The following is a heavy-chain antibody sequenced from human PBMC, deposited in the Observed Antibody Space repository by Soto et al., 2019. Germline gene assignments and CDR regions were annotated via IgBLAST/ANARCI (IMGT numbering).Heavy chain of an antibody. V-gene: IGHV3-21*01. CDR2: ISTRSHYI. CDR3: ARDSSTGYYLSDFDY. Sequence: GSLRLSCAASGFTFSNYNMNWVRQAPGKGLEWVASISTRSHYIYYADSLKGRFTISRDNAKNSVDLQISSLRAEDTAVYYCARDSSTGYYLSDFDYWGQGTLVTVSS. D-gene: IGHD3-9*01. J-gene: IGHJ4*02. CDR1: GFTFSNYN.